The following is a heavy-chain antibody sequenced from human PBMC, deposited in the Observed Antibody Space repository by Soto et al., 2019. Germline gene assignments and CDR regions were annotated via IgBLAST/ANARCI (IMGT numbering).Heavy chain of an antibody. Sequence: QMQLVESGGGVVQPGRSLRLSCAASGFTFRSYGIHWVRQAPGKGLEWVALIWFDGSTEYYVDSVKGRFAVSRDNSKNTLYLQMNSLRVQDTGGYYCARDLQVPYVCGRDVFVQWTTVTLSS. J-gene: IGHJ6*02. V-gene: IGHV3-33*01. CDR2: IWFDGSTE. CDR3: ARDLQVPYVCGRDV. D-gene: IGHD2-2*01. CDR1: GFTFRSYG.